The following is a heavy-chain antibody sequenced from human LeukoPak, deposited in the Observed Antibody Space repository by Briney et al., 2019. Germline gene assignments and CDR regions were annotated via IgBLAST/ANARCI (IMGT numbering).Heavy chain of an antibody. D-gene: IGHD2-15*01. CDR2: IIPIFGTT. CDR1: GGTFSSYA. V-gene: IGHV1-69*01. J-gene: IGHJ4*02. CDR3: ARDRGYWY. Sequence: SVKVSCKASGGTFSSYAIDWVRQAPGQGLEWMGGIIPIFGTTNYAQKFQGRVTITAVESMRTAYMELSSLRAEDTAVYYCARDRGYWYWGQGTLVTVSS.